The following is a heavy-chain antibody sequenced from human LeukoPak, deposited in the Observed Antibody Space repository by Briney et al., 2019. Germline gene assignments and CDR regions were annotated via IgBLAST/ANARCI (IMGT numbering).Heavy chain of an antibody. D-gene: IGHD5-18*01. V-gene: IGHV3-11*04. CDR2: ISSSGSTI. Sequence: SGGSLRLSCAASGFTFSDYYMSWIRQAPGKGLEWVSYISSSGSTIYYADSVKGRFTISRDNAKNSLYLQMNSLRAEDTAVYYCARFGVTAMAPFDYWGQGTLVTVSS. J-gene: IGHJ4*02. CDR1: GFTFSDYY. CDR3: ARFGVTAMAPFDY.